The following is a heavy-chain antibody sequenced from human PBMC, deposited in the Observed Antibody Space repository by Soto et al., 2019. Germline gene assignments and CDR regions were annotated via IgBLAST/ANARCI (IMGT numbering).Heavy chain of an antibody. CDR3: AKEAGSAYYGMDV. D-gene: IGHD6-19*01. Sequence: PGESLKISCKGSGFSFTNYWIGWVRQMPGKGLEWMGIIYPGNSETRYSPSFQGQVTLSADKSINTAYLQWSSLKASDTATYYCAKEAGSAYYGMDVWGQGTTVTVSS. CDR2: IYPGNSET. CDR1: GFSFTNYW. J-gene: IGHJ6*02. V-gene: IGHV5-51*01.